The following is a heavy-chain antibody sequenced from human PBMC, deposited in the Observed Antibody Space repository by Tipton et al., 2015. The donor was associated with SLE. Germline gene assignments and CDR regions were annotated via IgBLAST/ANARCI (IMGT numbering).Heavy chain of an antibody. V-gene: IGHV4-39*01. CDR3: ARRIQVWFDAFDI. CDR2: IYYSGST. CDR1: GGSINSSSYY. D-gene: IGHD5-18*01. Sequence: LRLSCTVSGGSINSSSYYWGWIRQPPGKGLEWIGSIYYSGSTYYNPSLKSRVTISVDTSKNQFSLKLSSVTAADTAVYYCARRIQVWFDAFDIWGRGTMVTVSS. J-gene: IGHJ3*02.